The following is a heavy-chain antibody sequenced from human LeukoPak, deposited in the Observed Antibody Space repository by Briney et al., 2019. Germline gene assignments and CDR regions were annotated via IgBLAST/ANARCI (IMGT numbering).Heavy chain of an antibody. CDR2: MCSSGST. Sequence: GRMCSSGSTNYNPSLKSRVIMSLATSKNQFSLKLSSVPAADRAVYYCARELDQQWPHFDYWGQGPLVTVSS. D-gene: IGHD6-19*01. J-gene: IGHJ4*02. CDR3: ARELDQQWPHFDY. V-gene: IGHV4-4*07.